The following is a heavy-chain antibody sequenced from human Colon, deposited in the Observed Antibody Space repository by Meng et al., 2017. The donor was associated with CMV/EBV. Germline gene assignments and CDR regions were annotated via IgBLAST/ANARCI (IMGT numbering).Heavy chain of an antibody. Sequence: CAVYGASFTGYYCSWIRQPPGKGLGWIGEINYRESTNYNPSLKSRVTISVDMSKNQFSLRLNSVTAADTAVYYCARRVGSGKYYFDYWSQGTLVTVSS. CDR3: ARRVGSGKYYFDY. V-gene: IGHV4-34*01. CDR1: GASFTGYY. D-gene: IGHD3-10*01. J-gene: IGHJ4*02. CDR2: INYREST.